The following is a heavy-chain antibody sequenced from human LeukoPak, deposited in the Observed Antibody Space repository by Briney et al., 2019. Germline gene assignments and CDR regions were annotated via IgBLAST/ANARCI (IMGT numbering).Heavy chain of an antibody. D-gene: IGHD3-22*01. CDR3: ARIRSVVAPFAY. CDR1: GGSFSGYY. V-gene: IGHV4-59*08. CDR2: IYSSGST. J-gene: IGHJ4*02. Sequence: SETLSLPCAVYGGSFSGYYWSWIRRPPGKGLEWIGYIYSSGSTNYNPSLKSRVTVSIDTSKNQFSLKLSSVTAADTAVYYCARIRSVVAPFAYGGEGTLLTVSS.